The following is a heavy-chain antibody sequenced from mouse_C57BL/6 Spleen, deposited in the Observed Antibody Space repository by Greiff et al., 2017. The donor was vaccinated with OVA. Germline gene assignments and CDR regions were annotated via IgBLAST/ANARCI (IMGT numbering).Heavy chain of an antibody. CDR3: ARGEDYAMDY. CDR2: IYPGSGST. V-gene: IGHV1-55*01. CDR1: GYTFTSYW. J-gene: IGHJ4*01. Sequence: QVQLQQPGAELVKPGASVQMSCKASGYTFTSYWITWVKQRPGQGLEWIGDIYPGSGSTNYNEKFKSKATLTVDTSSSTAYMELSSLTSEDSAVYYCARGEDYAMDYWGQGTSVTVSS.